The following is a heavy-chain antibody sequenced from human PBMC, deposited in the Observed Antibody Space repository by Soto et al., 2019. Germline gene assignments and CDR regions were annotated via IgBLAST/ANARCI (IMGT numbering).Heavy chain of an antibody. CDR2: IIPILGIA. V-gene: IGHV1-69*02. J-gene: IGHJ5*02. CDR3: ARASGWSTVNWFDP. CDR1: GGTFSSYT. D-gene: IGHD6-19*01. Sequence: QVQLVQSGAEVKKPGSSVKVSCKASGGTFSSYTISWVRQAPGQGLEWMGRIIPILGIANYAQKFQGRVTITADKSTSTAYRGLGSLRSEDTAVYYCARASGWSTVNWFDPWGQGTLVTVSS.